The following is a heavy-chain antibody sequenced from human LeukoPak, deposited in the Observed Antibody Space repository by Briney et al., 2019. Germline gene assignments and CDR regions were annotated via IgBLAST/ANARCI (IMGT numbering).Heavy chain of an antibody. J-gene: IGHJ6*03. D-gene: IGHD3-10*01. CDR3: ASLPGRRSIRGLILGYYYMDV. CDR1: GGSSSGYS. Sequence: SETLSLTCAVRGGSSSGYSWSWIRQAPGKGLEWIGELDHGGSTNYNPSLKSRFIISLDTSNNHLSLRLSSVTAADTAVYYCASLPGRRSIRGLILGYYYMDVWGKGTTVTVSS. V-gene: IGHV4-34*01. CDR2: LDHGGST.